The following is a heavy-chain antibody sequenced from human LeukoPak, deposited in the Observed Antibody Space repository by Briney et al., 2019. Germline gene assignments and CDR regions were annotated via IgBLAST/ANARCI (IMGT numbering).Heavy chain of an antibody. CDR3: APDLLARGFTSFVP. CDR2: FDPEDGEI. Sequence: GASVRVSCKVSGGTLSELSMHWVRQAPGKGLEWMGGFDPEDGEIIYAQKFQGRVTMTEDTSADTAYMELSSLRSHDTAMYYCAPDLLARGFTSFVPWGQGTLVTVSS. J-gene: IGHJ5*02. CDR1: GGTLSELS. V-gene: IGHV1-24*01. D-gene: IGHD3-16*01.